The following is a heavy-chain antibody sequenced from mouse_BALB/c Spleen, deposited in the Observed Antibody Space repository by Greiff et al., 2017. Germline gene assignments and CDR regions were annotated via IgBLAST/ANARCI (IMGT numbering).Heavy chain of an antibody. Sequence: VQLQQSGAELAKPGASVKMSCKASGYTFTSYWMHWVKQRPGQGLEWIGYINPSTGYTEYNQKFKDKATLTADKSSSTAYMQLSSLTSEDSAVYYCARSQLGLPSWFAYWGPGTLVTVSA. D-gene: IGHD3-1*01. CDR1: GYTFTSYW. CDR3: ARSQLGLPSWFAY. J-gene: IGHJ3*01. V-gene: IGHV1-7*01. CDR2: INPSTGYT.